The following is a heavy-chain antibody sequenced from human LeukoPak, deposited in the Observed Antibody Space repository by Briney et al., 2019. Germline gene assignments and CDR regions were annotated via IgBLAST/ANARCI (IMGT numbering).Heavy chain of an antibody. CDR2: ISVYNGNT. CDR1: GYTFSSYD. Sequence: ASVKVSCKASGYTFSSYDISWVRQAPGQGLEWMGWISVYNGNTDYAHKLQGRVTMTTDTSTSTAYMELRSLRSDDTAVYYCSRRCSGCSCYLGFDYWGLGTLVTVSS. V-gene: IGHV1-18*01. D-gene: IGHD2-15*01. CDR3: SRRCSGCSCYLGFDY. J-gene: IGHJ4*02.